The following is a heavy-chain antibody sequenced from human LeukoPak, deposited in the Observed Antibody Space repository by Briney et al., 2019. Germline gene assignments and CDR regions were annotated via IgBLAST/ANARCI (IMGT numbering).Heavy chain of an antibody. D-gene: IGHD1-26*01. CDR2: IIPIFGTA. CDR3: AREFSWVYFDY. V-gene: IGHV1-69*05. CDR1: GGTFSSYA. J-gene: IGHJ4*02. Sequence: AXVKVSCKASGGTFSSYAISWVRQAPGQGLEWMGRIIPIFGTANYAKKFQGRVTITTEESTSTAYMELSSLRSEDTAVYYCAREFSWVYFDYWGQGTLVTVSS.